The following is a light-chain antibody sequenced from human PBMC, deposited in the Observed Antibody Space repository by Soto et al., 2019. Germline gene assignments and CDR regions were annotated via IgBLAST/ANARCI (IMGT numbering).Light chain of an antibody. CDR2: DAS. Sequence: IQMTECPSTRAASFGDGVTVTCRASQRISRWLAWYQQKPGTAPNLLIYDASSLESGVPSRFSGSGSGTEFTLTISSLKPADFATYHCQQYNSYPQTFGQGTKVDIK. V-gene: IGKV1-5*01. CDR3: QQYNSYPQT. CDR1: QRISRW. J-gene: IGKJ1*01.